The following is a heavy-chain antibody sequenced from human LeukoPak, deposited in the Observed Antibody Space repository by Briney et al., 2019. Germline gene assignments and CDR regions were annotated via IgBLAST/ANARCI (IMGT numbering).Heavy chain of an antibody. V-gene: IGHV3-23*01. Sequence: TGGSLRLSCAASGFTFSIYAMSWVRQAPGKGLEWVSAISGSGGFTYYADSVKSRFTISRDNSKNTLYLQMNSLRAEDTAIYYCTKWNGYGDYWGQGILVTVSS. D-gene: IGHD3-3*01. CDR2: ISGSGGFT. CDR1: GFTFSIYA. CDR3: TKWNGYGDY. J-gene: IGHJ4*02.